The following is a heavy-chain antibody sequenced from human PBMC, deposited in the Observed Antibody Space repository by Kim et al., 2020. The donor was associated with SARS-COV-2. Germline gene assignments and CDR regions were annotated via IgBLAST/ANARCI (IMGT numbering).Heavy chain of an antibody. J-gene: IGHJ2*01. CDR3: TREQWLVYWYFDL. CDR1: GFTFGDYA. CDR2: IRSKAYGGTT. D-gene: IGHD6-19*01. Sequence: GGSLRLSCTASGFTFGDYAMSWFRQAPGKGLEWVGFIRSKAYGGTTEYAASVKGRFTISRDDSKSIAYLQMNSLKTEDTAVYYCTREQWLVYWYFDLWGRGTLVTVSS. V-gene: IGHV3-49*03.